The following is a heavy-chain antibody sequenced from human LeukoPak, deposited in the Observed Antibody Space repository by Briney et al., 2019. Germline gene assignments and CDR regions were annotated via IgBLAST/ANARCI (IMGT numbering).Heavy chain of an antibody. CDR2: IKQDGSEK. D-gene: IGHD6-13*01. CDR3: VRSSSYIDY. J-gene: IGHJ4*02. Sequence: GGPLRLSCAASGFTFSTYWMSWVRQAQGKGLEWVANIKQDGSEKYYVDSVKGRFTISRDNAKNSLYLQMNSLRAEDTAVYHCVRSSSYIDYWGQGTLVTVSS. V-gene: IGHV3-7*01. CDR1: GFTFSTYW.